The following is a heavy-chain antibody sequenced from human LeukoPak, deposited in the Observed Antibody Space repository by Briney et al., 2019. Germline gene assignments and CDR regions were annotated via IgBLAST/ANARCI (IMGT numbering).Heavy chain of an antibody. D-gene: IGHD3-10*01. Sequence: PSETLSLTCAVYGGSFSGYSWNWIRQPPVKGLEWIGEINHSGGTNYNPSLSSRVTVSLDTSKNQFSLRLESVTAADTALYYCARHVLLWLGEHNYAFDIWGRGTMVAVSS. CDR2: INHSGGT. CDR3: ARHVLLWLGEHNYAFDI. V-gene: IGHV4-34*01. CDR1: GGSFSGYS. J-gene: IGHJ3*02.